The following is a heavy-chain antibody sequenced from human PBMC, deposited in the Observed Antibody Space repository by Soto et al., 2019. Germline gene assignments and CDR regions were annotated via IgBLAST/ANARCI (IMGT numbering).Heavy chain of an antibody. CDR1: GFTFSSYD. CDR3: AREGAAANFDY. Sequence: GGSLRLSCAASGFTFSSYDMHWVRQATGKGLEWVSAIGTAGDTYYPGSVKGRFTISRENAKNSLYLQMNSLRAGDTAVYYCAREGAAANFDYWGQGTLVTVSS. J-gene: IGHJ4*02. D-gene: IGHD6-13*01. CDR2: IGTAGDT. V-gene: IGHV3-13*01.